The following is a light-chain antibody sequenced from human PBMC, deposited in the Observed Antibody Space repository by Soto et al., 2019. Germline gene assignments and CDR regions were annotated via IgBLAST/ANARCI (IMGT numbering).Light chain of an antibody. J-gene: IGLJ1*01. CDR1: NIDVGSYNL. CDR3: STYASTSTSLV. CDR2: EAN. V-gene: IGLV2-23*01. Sequence: QSVLTQPASVSGSPGQSITVSCTGTNIDVGSYNLISWYQQHPGKAPKLMIYEANKRPSGVSNRFSGSKSGNTASLTISGLQAEDEAEYFCSTYASTSTSLVFGTGTKLTVL.